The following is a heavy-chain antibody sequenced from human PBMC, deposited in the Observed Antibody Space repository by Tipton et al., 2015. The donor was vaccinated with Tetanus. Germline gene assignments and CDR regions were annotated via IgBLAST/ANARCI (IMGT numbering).Heavy chain of an antibody. D-gene: IGHD3-10*01. CDR1: GGSISSYY. CDR3: ASWDSRYGSGNYYFKY. J-gene: IGHJ4*02. CDR2: INTSGSS. Sequence: TLSLTCTVSGGSISSYYWSWIRQSAAMGLEWIGRINTSGSSDYNPSLKGRVTMSIDTSGNRFSLDLTSVTAADTAIYYCASWDSRYGSGNYYFKYWGQGTLVTVSS. V-gene: IGHV4-4*07.